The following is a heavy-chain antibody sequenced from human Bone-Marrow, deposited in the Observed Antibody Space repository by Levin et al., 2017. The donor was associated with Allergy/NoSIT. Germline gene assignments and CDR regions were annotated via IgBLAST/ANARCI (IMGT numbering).Heavy chain of an antibody. Sequence: AASVKVSCKVSGSTLSELAIHWVRQAPGQGLEWLGGFAPGNDETIYAKNFQGRVTMTEDTSTDTAYMDLSSLTSEDTAFYYCATDHGDYAFDHWGQGTLVTVSS. CDR1: GSTLSELA. V-gene: IGHV1-24*01. CDR2: FAPGNDET. CDR3: ATDHGDYAFDH. D-gene: IGHD4-17*01. J-gene: IGHJ4*02.